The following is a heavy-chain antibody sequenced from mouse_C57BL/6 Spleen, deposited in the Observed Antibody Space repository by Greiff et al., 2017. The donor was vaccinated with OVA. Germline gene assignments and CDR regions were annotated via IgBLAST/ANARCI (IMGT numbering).Heavy chain of an antibody. Sequence: EVQGVESGGGLVQPGGSLKLSCAASGFTFSDYYMYWVRQTPEKRLEWVAYISNGGGSTYYPDTVKGRFTISRDNAKNTLYLQMSRLKSEDTAMYYCARQLYLDYWGQGTSVTVSS. D-gene: IGHD2-12*01. CDR1: GFTFSDYY. V-gene: IGHV5-12*01. CDR2: ISNGGGST. CDR3: ARQLYLDY. J-gene: IGHJ4*01.